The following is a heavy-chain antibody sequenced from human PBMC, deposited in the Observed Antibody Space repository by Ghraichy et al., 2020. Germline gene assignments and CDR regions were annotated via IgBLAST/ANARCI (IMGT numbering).Heavy chain of an antibody. Sequence: SQTLSLTCAVYVGSFSGYYWSWIRQPPGKGLEWIWEINPPTGITNNSPPLQSRLTMLVDTSKNHFSLKLKSVTAADTPVYYCARRRELWSAAEGDAFDMWGKGTMVTVS. CDR3: ARRRELWSAAEGDAFDM. V-gene: IGHV4-34*01. J-gene: IGHJ3*02. CDR2: INPPTGIT. CDR1: VGSFSGYY. D-gene: IGHD5-18*01.